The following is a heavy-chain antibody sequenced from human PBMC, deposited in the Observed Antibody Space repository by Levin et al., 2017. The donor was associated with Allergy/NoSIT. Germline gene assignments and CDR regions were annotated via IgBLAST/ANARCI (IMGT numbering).Heavy chain of an antibody. D-gene: IGHD7-27*01. J-gene: IGHJ4*02. Sequence: HPGGSLRLSCTTSGFTFGDYTISWFRQAPGKGLEWVGFIRSETYGGTTDYAASVKGRFTISRDDSKSIAYLQMNSLKIEDTGVYYCTRRYINMNWGVPDRVFDYWGQGTLVTVSS. V-gene: IGHV3-49*03. CDR3: TRRYINMNWGVPDRVFDY. CDR2: IRSETYGGTT. CDR1: GFTFGDYT.